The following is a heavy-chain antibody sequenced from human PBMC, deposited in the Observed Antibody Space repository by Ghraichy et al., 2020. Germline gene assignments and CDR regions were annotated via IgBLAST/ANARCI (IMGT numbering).Heavy chain of an antibody. D-gene: IGHD2-15*01. CDR1: GYSFTSYW. V-gene: IGHV5-51*01. CDR3: ARRGSHGYCSGGSCYSDAFDI. J-gene: IGHJ3*02. Sequence: GESLNISCKGSGYSFTSYWIGWVRQMPGKGLEWMGIIYPGDSDTRYSPSFQGQVTISADKSISTAYLQWSSLKASDTAMYYCARRGSHGYCSGGSCYSDAFDIWGQGTMVTVSS. CDR2: IYPGDSDT.